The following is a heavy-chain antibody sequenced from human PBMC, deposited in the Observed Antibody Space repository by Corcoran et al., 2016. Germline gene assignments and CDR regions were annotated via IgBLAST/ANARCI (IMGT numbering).Heavy chain of an antibody. CDR2: IIPIFGTA. CDR1: GGPFSSYV. CDR3: ASRLRFLEWSHGFDV. V-gene: IGHV1-69*01. Sequence: QVQLVQSGAEVKKPVSSVKVSCKASGGPFSSYVITWVRQAPGQGLEWMGGIIPIFGTANYAQKFQGRVTITADESTSTAYMELSSLRSEDTAVYYCASRLRFLEWSHGFDVWGQGTMVTVS. D-gene: IGHD3-3*01. J-gene: IGHJ3*01.